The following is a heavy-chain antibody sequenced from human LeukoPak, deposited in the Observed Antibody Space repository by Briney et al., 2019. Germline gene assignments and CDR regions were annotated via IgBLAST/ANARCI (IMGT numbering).Heavy chain of an antibody. J-gene: IGHJ6*02. CDR3: ARERHRDYYYYYGMDV. Sequence: SQTLSLTCAISGDSVSSNSAAWNWIRQSPSRGLEWLGRTYYRSKWYNDYAVSVKSRITINPDTSKNQFSPQLNSVTPEDTAEYYCARERHRDYYYYYGMDVWGQGTTVTVSS. CDR1: GDSVSSNSAA. D-gene: IGHD6-25*01. CDR2: TYYRSKWYN. V-gene: IGHV6-1*01.